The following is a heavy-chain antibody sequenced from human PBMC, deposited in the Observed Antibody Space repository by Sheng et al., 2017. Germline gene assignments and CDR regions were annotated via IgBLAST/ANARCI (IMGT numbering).Heavy chain of an antibody. V-gene: IGHV4-61*02. CDR1: GDSINRISYF. J-gene: IGHJ3*02. CDR3: TRDGSKGQRGDAFDI. Sequence: QVQLQESGPGLVKPSQTLSLTCTVSGDSINRISYFWSWIRQPAGKGLEWIGRIDTGGRTDYNPSLKRRLTISVDTSKNQFSLDLSSMTAADTAIYYCTRDGSKGQRGDAFDIWGQGTMVIVS. CDR2: IDTGGRT. D-gene: IGHD1-26*01.